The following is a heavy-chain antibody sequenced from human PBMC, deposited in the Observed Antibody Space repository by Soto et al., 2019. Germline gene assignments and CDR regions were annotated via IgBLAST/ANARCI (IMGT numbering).Heavy chain of an antibody. CDR1: GGSISNSDFH. V-gene: IGHV4-39*01. CDR3: ARLYGIMAPICDGGSCAWYAFDI. D-gene: IGHD5-12*01. J-gene: IGHJ3*02. Sequence: PSETLSLTCSVSGGSISNSDFHWGWIRQPPGKGLEWLGTLYHSGNTHYNPSLKNRLTISVDTSKNQFSLRLSSMTAADTAAYFCARLYGIMAPICDGGSCAWYAFDIWGPGTMVTVSS. CDR2: LYHSGNT.